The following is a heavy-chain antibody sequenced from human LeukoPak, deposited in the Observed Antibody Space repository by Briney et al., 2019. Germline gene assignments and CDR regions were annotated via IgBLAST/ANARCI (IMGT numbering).Heavy chain of an antibody. D-gene: IGHD1-26*01. Sequence: PGGSLRLSCAASGFTFSSYEMNWVRQAPGKGLEWVSYISSSGSTIYYADSVKGRFTISRDNSKNTLYLQMNSLRAEDTAVYYCAKGGQWEPLYYFDSWGQGTLVTVSS. CDR1: GFTFSSYE. J-gene: IGHJ4*02. CDR3: AKGGQWEPLYYFDS. CDR2: ISSSGSTI. V-gene: IGHV3-48*03.